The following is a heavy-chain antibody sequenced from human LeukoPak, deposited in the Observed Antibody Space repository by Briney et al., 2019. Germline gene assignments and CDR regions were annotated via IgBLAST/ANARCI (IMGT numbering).Heavy chain of an antibody. D-gene: IGHD6-13*01. CDR2: ISGYSEDT. J-gene: IGHJ6*02. V-gene: IGHV3-23*01. CDR1: GFTFGGYA. CDR3: ARTIAQYSNSWLYFYYGLDV. Sequence: GGSLRLSCTASGFTFGGYAMSWVRQAPGKGLEWVSSISGYSEDTYYADSVKGRFTISRDNSKTTLYLQMNSLRAEDTAVYYCARTIAQYSNSWLYFYYGLDVWGQGTTVTVSS.